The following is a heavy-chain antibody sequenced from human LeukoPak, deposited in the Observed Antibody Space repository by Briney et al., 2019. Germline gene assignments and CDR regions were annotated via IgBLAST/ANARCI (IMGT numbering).Heavy chain of an antibody. CDR1: GFTFSSYG. J-gene: IGHJ4*02. V-gene: IGHV3-30*18. CDR2: ISYDGSNK. D-gene: IGHD1-26*01. CDR3: AKDEAKRSFYFDY. Sequence: TGGSLTLPCAASGFTFSSYGMHWVRQAPGKGLEGVPVISYDGSNKYYADSVKGRFTISRDNSKNTLYLQMNSLRAEDTAVYYCAKDEAKRSFYFDYWGQGTLVTVSS.